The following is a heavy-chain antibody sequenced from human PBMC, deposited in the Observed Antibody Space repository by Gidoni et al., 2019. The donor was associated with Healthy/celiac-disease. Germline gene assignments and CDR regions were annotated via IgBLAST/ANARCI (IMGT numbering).Heavy chain of an antibody. D-gene: IGHD1-26*01. CDR2: IYHSGST. V-gene: IGHV4-4*02. CDR1: GCSITSSNW. J-gene: IGHJ3*02. Sequence: QVQLQESGPGLVKPSGSLSLNCAVSGCSITSSNWWHWVRQPPGKGLAWIGEIYHSGSTNYNPSLKSRVTISVDKSKNQFSLKLSSVTAADTAVYYCARDGSPSGSYHSIAFDIWGQGKMVTVSS. CDR3: ARDGSPSGSYHSIAFDI.